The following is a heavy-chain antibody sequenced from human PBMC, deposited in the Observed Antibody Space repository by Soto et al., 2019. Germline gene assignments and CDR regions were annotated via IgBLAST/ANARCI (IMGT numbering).Heavy chain of an antibody. CDR2: IYHSGST. CDR3: AIERGYSGYGY. V-gene: IGHV4-30-2*01. D-gene: IGHD5-12*01. Sequence: SETLSLTCAVSGGSISSGGYSWSWIRQPPGKGLEWIGYIYHSGSTYYNPSLKSRVTISVDRSKNQFSLKLSSVTAADTAVYYCAIERGYSGYGYWGQGTLVTVSS. J-gene: IGHJ4*02. CDR1: GGSISSGGYS.